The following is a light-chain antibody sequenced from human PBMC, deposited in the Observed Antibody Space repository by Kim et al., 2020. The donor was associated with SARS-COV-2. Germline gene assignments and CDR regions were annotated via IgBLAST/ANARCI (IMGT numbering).Light chain of an antibody. J-gene: IGLJ2*01. CDR2: EVS. CDR1: SSDVGGYNY. CDR3: SSYAGSNNLV. V-gene: IGLV2-8*01. Sequence: GHAVPISCTGTSSDVGGYNYVSWYQQHPGKAPKLMIYEVSKRPSGVPDRFSGSKSGNTASLTVSGLQAEDEADYYCSSYAGSNNLVFGGGTQLTVL.